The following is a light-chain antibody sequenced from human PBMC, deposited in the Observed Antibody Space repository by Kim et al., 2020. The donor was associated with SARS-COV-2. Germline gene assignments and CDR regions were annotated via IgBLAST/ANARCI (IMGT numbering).Light chain of an antibody. CDR2: AA. CDR1: QNIDID. V-gene: IGKV3-15*01. J-gene: IGKJ1*01. CDR3: QHYYTWPRT. Sequence: AGSPGQRATLSCRASQNIDIDLAWYQKKPGQAPRLLIYAAARATGIPARFSASGSGTEFTLTISSLQSDDVAAYYCQHYYTWPRTFGQGTKVDIK.